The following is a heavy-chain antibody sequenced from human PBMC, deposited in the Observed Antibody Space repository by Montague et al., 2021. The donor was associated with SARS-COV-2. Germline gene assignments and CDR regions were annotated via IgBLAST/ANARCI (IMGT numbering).Heavy chain of an antibody. J-gene: IGHJ5*02. Sequence: TLSLTCTLSGDSISRNNLYWIWNRQPAGKGLNWVVSISTTVNSEYXXXLKSRVTLSIDKSKNQFSLRLSTATAADTAMYYCTIEVHITTICSGCPRYCFDPWGQGTLVTVSS. CDR3: TIEVHITTICSGCPRYCFDP. D-gene: IGHD2-2*01. CDR1: GDSISRNNLY. V-gene: IGHV4-61*02. CDR2: ISTTVNS.